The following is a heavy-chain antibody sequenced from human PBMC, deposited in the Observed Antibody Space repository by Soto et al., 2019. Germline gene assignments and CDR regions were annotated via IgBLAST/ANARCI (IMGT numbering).Heavy chain of an antibody. CDR1: GGSISSGGYY. Sequence: QVQLQESGPGLVKPSQTLSLTCTVSGGSISSGGYYWRWIRQHPGKGLEWIGYIYYSRSTYYNPSLKSRVTISVDTSKYPFSLKLRSVTAADTAVYYCARGAGGAQEYNWFDPWGQGTLVTVSS. CDR2: IYYSRST. V-gene: IGHV4-31*03. D-gene: IGHD1-26*01. J-gene: IGHJ5*02. CDR3: ARGAGGAQEYNWFDP.